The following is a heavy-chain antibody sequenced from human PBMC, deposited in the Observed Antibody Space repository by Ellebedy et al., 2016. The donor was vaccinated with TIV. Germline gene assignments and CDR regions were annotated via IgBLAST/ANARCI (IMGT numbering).Heavy chain of an antibody. Sequence: SGPTLVKPTQTLTLTCTFSGFSLSTRRVGVGWIRQPPGKALEWLALIYWNDETYYSPSLKNRLTITRDTSKNQVVLIMTNMDPVDTATYFCASARGSGNYYLEYFDSWGQGTLVTVSS. J-gene: IGHJ4*02. CDR2: IYWNDET. CDR1: GFSLSTRRVG. D-gene: IGHD3-10*01. V-gene: IGHV2-5*01. CDR3: ASARGSGNYYLEYFDS.